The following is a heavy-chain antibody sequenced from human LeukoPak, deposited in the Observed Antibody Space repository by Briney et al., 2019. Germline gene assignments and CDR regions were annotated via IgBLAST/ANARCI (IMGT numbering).Heavy chain of an antibody. CDR3: ARETAVARKGSWFDS. V-gene: IGHV4-59*01. J-gene: IGHJ5*01. Sequence: SETLSLTCTVSGGSISSYYWNWIRQPAGKGLEWIGYIHNSGSANYNPSLKSRVTISIDTSKNEFSLKLSSVTAADTAVYYCARETAVARKGSWFDSWGQGSLVTVSS. D-gene: IGHD6-19*01. CDR2: IHNSGSA. CDR1: GGSISSYY.